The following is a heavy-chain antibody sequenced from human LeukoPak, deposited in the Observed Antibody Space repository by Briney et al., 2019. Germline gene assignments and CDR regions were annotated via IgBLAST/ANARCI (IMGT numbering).Heavy chain of an antibody. J-gene: IGHJ4*02. Sequence: GGSLRLSCAASGFTFSDAWMSWVRQAPGKGLEWVGRIKSKTDGGTTDYAAPVKGSFTISRDDSKNTLYLQMNSLKTEDTAVYYCITDDGSSWYPGYWGQGTPVTVSS. D-gene: IGHD6-13*01. CDR3: ITDDGSSWYPGY. CDR1: GFTFSDAW. V-gene: IGHV3-15*01. CDR2: IKSKTDGGTT.